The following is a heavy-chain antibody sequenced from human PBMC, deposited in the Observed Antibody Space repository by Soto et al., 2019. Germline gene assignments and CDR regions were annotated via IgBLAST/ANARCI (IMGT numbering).Heavy chain of an antibody. CDR2: TSNSGST. D-gene: IGHD2-2*01. CDR3: ARGGGSTKVDY. J-gene: IGHJ4*02. CDR1: GGSITSSGYY. Sequence: QVQLQESGPGLVKPSQTLSLTCTVSGGSITSSGYYWSWIRQHPGEGLEWIGFTSNSGSTSYNPSLSSRITISVDTSSNQISLNLKSVTAADTAVYYCARGGGSTKVDYWGKGTLVTVS. V-gene: IGHV4-31*03.